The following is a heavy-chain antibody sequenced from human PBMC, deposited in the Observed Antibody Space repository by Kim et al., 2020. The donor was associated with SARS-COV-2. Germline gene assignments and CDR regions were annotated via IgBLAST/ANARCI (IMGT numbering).Heavy chain of an antibody. CDR3: ERESSGDYVGWSDY. V-gene: IGHV3-7*01. CDR1: GFTFSSYW. CDR2: INQDGSKR. Sequence: GGSLRLSCAASGFTFSSYWMSGVRQAPGKGLEWGASINQDGSKRYYVDSVKGRFTISRDNTKNSLYLQMNSLRGEETAFYYCERESSGDYVGWSDYWGKG. J-gene: IGHJ4*02. D-gene: IGHD4-17*01.